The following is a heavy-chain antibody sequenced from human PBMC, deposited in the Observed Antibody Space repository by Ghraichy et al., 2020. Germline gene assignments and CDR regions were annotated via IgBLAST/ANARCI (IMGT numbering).Heavy chain of an antibody. CDR3: ARGPTLVWFGELSARVRSIDV. CDR1: GGSFSGYF. D-gene: IGHD3-10*01. Sequence: SETLSLTCAVYGGSFSGYFYYWIRQPPGKGLEWIGEINHSGSTNYNPSLQSRVTISVDTSKNQFSLKLSSVTAADTAVYYCARGPTLVWFGELSARVRSIDVWGQGTTVTVSS. V-gene: IGHV4-34*01. CDR2: INHSGST. J-gene: IGHJ6*02.